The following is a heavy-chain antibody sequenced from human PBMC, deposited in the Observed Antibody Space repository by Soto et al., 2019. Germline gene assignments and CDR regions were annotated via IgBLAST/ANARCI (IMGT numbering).Heavy chain of an antibody. CDR2: IWYDGSYT. Sequence: HPGGSLRLSCAASGFTFRSYGMHWVRQAPGKGLEWVAVIWYDGSYTYYADSVKGRFTISKDNSKSTAYLQMNNLRVEDTAVYYCARDVWSVANRLDGLNFWGRGTLVTVSS. V-gene: IGHV3-33*01. CDR1: GFTFRSYG. J-gene: IGHJ4*02. D-gene: IGHD3-16*01. CDR3: ARDVWSVANRLDGLNF.